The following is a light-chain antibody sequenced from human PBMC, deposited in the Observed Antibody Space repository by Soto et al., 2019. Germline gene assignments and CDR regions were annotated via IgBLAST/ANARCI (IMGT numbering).Light chain of an antibody. Sequence: DIQMTQSPSTLSASVGDRVTITCRASQSISSWLAWYQQKPGNAPKFLIYDASSLESGVPSRFSGSGSGTEFTLTISSLQPDDFVTYYCQQYNSYTFGPGTKVDIK. J-gene: IGKJ3*01. CDR3: QQYNSYT. CDR1: QSISSW. V-gene: IGKV1-5*01. CDR2: DAS.